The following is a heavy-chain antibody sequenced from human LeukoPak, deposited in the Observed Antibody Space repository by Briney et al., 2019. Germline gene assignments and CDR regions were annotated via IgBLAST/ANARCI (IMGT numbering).Heavy chain of an antibody. V-gene: IGHV3-11*01. CDR1: GFAFSDSY. CDR3: ATGGPYYFDY. J-gene: IGHJ4*02. Sequence: KPGGSLRLSCAVSGFAFSDSYMSWIRQAPGKGLEWLSYLSSSDTSIYYADSVKGRFTISRDNAKNSLYLQMNSLRAEDTAVYYCATGGPYYFDYWGQGTLVTVSS. CDR2: LSSSDTSI.